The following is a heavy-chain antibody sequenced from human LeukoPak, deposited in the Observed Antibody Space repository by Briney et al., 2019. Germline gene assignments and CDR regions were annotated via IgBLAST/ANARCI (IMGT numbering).Heavy chain of an antibody. V-gene: IGHV3-21*05. CDR1: GFTFSSYE. J-gene: IGHJ4*02. D-gene: IGHD5-18*01. CDR2: ISSSSSYI. CDR3: ARLYSRVGPFDY. Sequence: GGSLRLSCAASGFTFSSYEMNWVRQAPGKGLEWVSYISSSSSYIYYADSVKGRFTISRDNAKDSLYLQMNSLRAEDTAVYYCARLYSRVGPFDYWGQGTLVTVSS.